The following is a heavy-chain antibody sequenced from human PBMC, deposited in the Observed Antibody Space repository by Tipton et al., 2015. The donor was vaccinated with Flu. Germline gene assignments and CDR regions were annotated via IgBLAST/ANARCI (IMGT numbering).Heavy chain of an antibody. D-gene: IGHD3-22*01. CDR1: GFTFSSYA. Sequence: GSLRLSCAASGFTFSSYAMSWVRQAPGKGLEWVSTISGSSDSTHYADSVKGRFTISRDNSKNAAFLQMNSLRAEDTAVFYCAKWTYYSDSTPNWGQGTLVTVS. CDR2: ISGSSDST. CDR3: AKWTYYSDSTPN. J-gene: IGHJ1*01. V-gene: IGHV3-23*01.